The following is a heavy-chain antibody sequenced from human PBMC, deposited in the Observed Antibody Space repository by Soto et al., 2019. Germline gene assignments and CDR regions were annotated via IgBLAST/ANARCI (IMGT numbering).Heavy chain of an antibody. D-gene: IGHD3-22*01. J-gene: IGHJ6*02. V-gene: IGHV3-30-3*01. Sequence: GGSLRLSCAASGFTFSSYAMHWVRQAPGKGLEWVAVISYDGSNKYYADSVKGRFTISRDNAKNTLYLQMNSLRAEDTAVYYCARDEWIDRGMDVWGQGTTVTVSS. CDR2: ISYDGSNK. CDR1: GFTFSSYA. CDR3: ARDEWIDRGMDV.